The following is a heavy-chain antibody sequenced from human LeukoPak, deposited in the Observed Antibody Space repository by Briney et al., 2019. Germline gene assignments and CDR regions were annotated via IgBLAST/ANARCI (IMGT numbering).Heavy chain of an antibody. V-gene: IGHV3-33*01. J-gene: IGHJ5*02. CDR2: IWFDASNK. Sequence: PGRSLRLSCAASGFTFSSYGMCWVRQAPGKGLEWVAVIWFDASNKYYTDSVKGRFTISRGNSKNTLYLEMNSLRGEDTAVYYCARSVGATTDWFDPWGQGTQVIVSS. CDR1: GFTFSSYG. D-gene: IGHD1-26*01. CDR3: ARSVGATTDWFDP.